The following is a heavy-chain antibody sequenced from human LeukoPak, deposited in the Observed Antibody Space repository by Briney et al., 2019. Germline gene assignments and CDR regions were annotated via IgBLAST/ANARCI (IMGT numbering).Heavy chain of an antibody. V-gene: IGHV3-7*05. CDR2: IKHDGIEK. J-gene: IGHJ4*02. D-gene: IGHD5-24*01. CDR1: GFSFGSYW. Sequence: GGSLRLSCVASGFSFGSYWMAWVRQAPGKGLEWVAIIKHDGIEKYHVDSVKGRFTISRDNTKNSLYLHMSSLRVEDTAVYYCAREGREGYNYPALGFWGQGILVTVSS. CDR3: AREGREGYNYPALGF.